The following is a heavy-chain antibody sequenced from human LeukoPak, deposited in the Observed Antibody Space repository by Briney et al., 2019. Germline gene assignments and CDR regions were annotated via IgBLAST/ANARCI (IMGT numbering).Heavy chain of an antibody. J-gene: IGHJ4*02. CDR2: IIPIFGTA. CDR1: GGTFRSYA. CDR3: ARKLFEYYDILTGYYYFDY. Sequence: SVKVSCKASGGTFRSYAIRWVRQAPGQGLEWMEGIIPIFGTANYAQKFQGRVTITADESTSTAYMELSSLRSEDTAVYYCARKLFEYYDILTGYYYFDYWGQGTLVTVSS. D-gene: IGHD3-9*01. V-gene: IGHV1-69*13.